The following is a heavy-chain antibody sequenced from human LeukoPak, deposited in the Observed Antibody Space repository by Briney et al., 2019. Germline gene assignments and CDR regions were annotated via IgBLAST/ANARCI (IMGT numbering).Heavy chain of an antibody. V-gene: IGHV3-23*01. D-gene: IGHD6-19*01. CDR1: GFTFSSYA. CDR2: ISGSGGST. J-gene: IGHJ4*02. CDR3: AKGEQWLVTSFDY. Sequence: GGSLRLSCAASGFTFSSYAMSWVRQAPGKGPEWVSAISGSGGSTYYAGSVKGRFTISRDNSKNTLYLQMNSLRAEDTAVYYCAKGEQWLVTSFDYWGQGTLVTVSS.